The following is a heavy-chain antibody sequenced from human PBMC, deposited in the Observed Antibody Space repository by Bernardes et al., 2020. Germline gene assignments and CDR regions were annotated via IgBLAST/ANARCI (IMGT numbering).Heavy chain of an antibody. CDR1: GYSFTNYR. D-gene: IGHD1-26*01. J-gene: IGHJ4*02. Sequence: ASVKVSCKASGYSFTNYRLDWLRQAPGQGLEWLGYISTNTGSPTYAPDFRGRLVLSADTSIRTAYLEIDNLNTDDTAVYYCAKGSYRDSLDYWGQGAQITVSS. CDR2: ISTNTGSP. V-gene: IGHV7-4-1*01. CDR3: AKGSYRDSLDY.